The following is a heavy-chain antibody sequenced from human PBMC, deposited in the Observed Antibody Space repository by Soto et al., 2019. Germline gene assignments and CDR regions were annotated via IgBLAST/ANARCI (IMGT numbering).Heavy chain of an antibody. Sequence: VQLVESGGGLVQPGRSLRLSCAASGFTFDDYAMHWVRQAPGKGLEWVSGISWNSGSIGYADSVKGRFTISRDNAKNSLYLQMNSLRAEDTALYYCAKDNGGNEFDYWGQGTLVTVSS. J-gene: IGHJ4*02. D-gene: IGHD2-15*01. CDR3: AKDNGGNEFDY. CDR2: ISWNSGSI. CDR1: GFTFDDYA. V-gene: IGHV3-9*01.